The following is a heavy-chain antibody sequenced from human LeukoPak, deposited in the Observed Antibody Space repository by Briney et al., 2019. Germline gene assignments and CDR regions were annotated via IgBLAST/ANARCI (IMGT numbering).Heavy chain of an antibody. D-gene: IGHD3-22*01. Sequence: SETLSLTCTVSGNSISSGDYYWSWIRQPAGKGLEWIGRIYTSGSTTYNPSLKSRVTISGDTSENQFSLRLSSVTAAYTAVYYCARASYSYDISGWVPFDYWGQGTLVTVSS. CDR2: IYTSGST. CDR1: GNSISSGDYY. CDR3: ARASYSYDISGWVPFDY. J-gene: IGHJ4*02. V-gene: IGHV4-61*02.